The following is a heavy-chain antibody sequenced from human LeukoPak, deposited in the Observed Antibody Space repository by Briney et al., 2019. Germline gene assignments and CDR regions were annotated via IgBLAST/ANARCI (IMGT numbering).Heavy chain of an antibody. V-gene: IGHV3-33*01. CDR3: ARVKYCSAGSCYAAFDI. Sequence: PGRSLRLSCAASGFTFSSYGMHWVRQAPGKGLEWVAVIWYDGSNKYYADSVKGRFTISRDNSKNTLYLQMNSLRAEDTAVCYCARVKYCSAGSCYAAFDIWGQGTMVTVSS. CDR2: IWYDGSNK. J-gene: IGHJ3*02. D-gene: IGHD2-15*01. CDR1: GFTFSSYG.